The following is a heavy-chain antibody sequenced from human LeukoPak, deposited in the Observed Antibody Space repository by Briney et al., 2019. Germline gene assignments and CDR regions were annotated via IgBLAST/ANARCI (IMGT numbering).Heavy chain of an antibody. V-gene: IGHV5-51*01. CDR2: IYPGDSDT. Sequence: GESLKISCKGSGYSFTSYWIDWVRQMLGKGLEWMGIIYPGDSDTRYSPSFQGQVTISADKSISTAYLQWSSLKASDTAMYYCARRYCSSPSCYFLDYWGQGTLVTVSS. CDR3: ARRYCSSPSCYFLDY. D-gene: IGHD2-2*01. J-gene: IGHJ4*02. CDR1: GYSFTSYW.